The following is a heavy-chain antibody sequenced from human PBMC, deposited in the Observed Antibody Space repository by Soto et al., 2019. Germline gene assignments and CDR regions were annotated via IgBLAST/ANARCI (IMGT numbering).Heavy chain of an antibody. CDR3: AITYVSASYYHWYYFDY. Sequence: SETLSLTCTVSGGSISSSSYYWGWIRQPPGKGLEYIGIIYYSENTYYNPSLKSRVTISIDTSKNQFSLNLNPWTSADTAVYYCAITYVSASYYHWYYFDYWAHETLVTVSS. CDR2: IYYSENT. J-gene: IGHJ4*01. D-gene: IGHD3-10*01. V-gene: IGHV4-39*01. CDR1: GGSISSSSYY.